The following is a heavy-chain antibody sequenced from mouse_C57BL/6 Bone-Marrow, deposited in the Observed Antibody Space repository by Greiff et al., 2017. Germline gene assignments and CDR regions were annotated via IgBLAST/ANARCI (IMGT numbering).Heavy chain of an antibody. D-gene: IGHD2-3*01. CDR2: INPNNGGT. V-gene: IGHV1-18*01. CDR3: AKRGYSPFAY. CDR1: GYTFTDYN. J-gene: IGHJ3*01. Sequence: VQLQQSGPELVKPGASVKIPCKASGYTFTDYNMDWVKQSHGKSLEWIGDINPNNGGTIYNQKFKGKATLTVDKSSSTAYMELRSLTSEDTAVYYWAKRGYSPFAYWGQGTLVTVSA.